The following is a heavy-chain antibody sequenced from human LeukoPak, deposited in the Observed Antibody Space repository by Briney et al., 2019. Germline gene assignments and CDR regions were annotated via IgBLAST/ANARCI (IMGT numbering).Heavy chain of an antibody. J-gene: IGHJ3*02. CDR3: ARDRGDVSGSFDI. Sequence: SETLSLTCAVYGGSFSGYYWSWIRQPPGKGLEWIGYIYYSGTTNHSPSLKSRVTISVDTSKNQFSPKMSSVTAADTAVYYCARDRGDVSGSFDIWGQGTMVTVSS. CDR2: IYYSGTT. CDR1: GGSFSGYY. D-gene: IGHD3-10*01. V-gene: IGHV4-59*01.